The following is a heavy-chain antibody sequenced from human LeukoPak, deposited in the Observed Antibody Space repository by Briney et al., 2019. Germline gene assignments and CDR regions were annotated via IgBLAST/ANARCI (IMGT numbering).Heavy chain of an antibody. CDR3: ARDNLPNSYDSSGADF. CDR2: ISGGTTTV. CDR1: GFIFSPYA. V-gene: IGHV3-48*04. Sequence: GGSLRLSCATSGFIFSPYAMHWVRQARGKGLEWMSYISGGTTTVFYADSVKGRFTISRDNAKNSLYLQMNSLRAEDTAVYFCARDNLPNSYDSSGADFWGQGTLVTVSS. D-gene: IGHD3-22*01. J-gene: IGHJ4*02.